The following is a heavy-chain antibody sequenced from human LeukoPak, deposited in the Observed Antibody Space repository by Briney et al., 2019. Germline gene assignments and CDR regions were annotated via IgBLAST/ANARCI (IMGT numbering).Heavy chain of an antibody. CDR2: IIPILGIA. Sequence: SVKVSCKASGGTFSSYAISWVRQAPGQELKWMGRIIPILGIANYAQKFQGRVTITADKSTSTAYMELSSLRSEDTAVYYCARGVAATGYGRFDPWGQGTLVTVSS. V-gene: IGHV1-69*04. J-gene: IGHJ5*02. D-gene: IGHD2-15*01. CDR3: ARGVAATGYGRFDP. CDR1: GGTFSSYA.